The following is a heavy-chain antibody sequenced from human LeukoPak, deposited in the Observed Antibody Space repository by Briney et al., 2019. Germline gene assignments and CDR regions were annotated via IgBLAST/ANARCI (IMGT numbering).Heavy chain of an antibody. CDR1: GFTFSSYG. J-gene: IGHJ3*02. D-gene: IGHD6-13*01. CDR3: ARSRAAAGAPAFDI. V-gene: IGHV3-33*01. CDR2: IWYDGSNK. Sequence: PGGSLRLSCAASGFTFSSYGMHWVRQAPGKGLEWVAVIWYDGSNKYYADSVKGRFTISRDNSKNTLYLQMNSLRAEDTAVYYCARSRAAAGAPAFDIWGQGTMVTVSS.